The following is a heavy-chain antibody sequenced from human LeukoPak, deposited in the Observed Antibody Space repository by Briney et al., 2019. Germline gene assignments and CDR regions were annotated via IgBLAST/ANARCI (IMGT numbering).Heavy chain of an antibody. D-gene: IGHD5-12*01. J-gene: IGHJ4*02. CDR1: GYTFTGYY. CDR2: INPNSGGT. Sequence: ASVKVSCKASGYTFTGYYMHWVRQAPGQGLEWMGRINPNSGGTNYAQKFQGRVTMTRDTSISTAYMELSRLRSEDTAVYYCARTDIVATTGSYFDYWGQGTLVTVSS. V-gene: IGHV1-2*06. CDR3: ARTDIVATTGSYFDY.